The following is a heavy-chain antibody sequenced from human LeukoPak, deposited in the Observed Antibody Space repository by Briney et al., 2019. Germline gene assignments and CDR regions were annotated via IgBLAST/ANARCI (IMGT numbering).Heavy chain of an antibody. CDR2: IRYDGSNK. J-gene: IGHJ4*02. CDR1: GFTFSSYG. Sequence: GGSLRLSCAASGFTFSSYGMHWVRQAPGKALEWVAFIRYDGSNKYYADSVKGRFTISRDNSKNTLYLQMNSLRAEDTAVYYCAKDISHLYGSGSSLDYWGQGTLVTVSS. CDR3: AKDISHLYGSGSSLDY. V-gene: IGHV3-30*02. D-gene: IGHD3-10*01.